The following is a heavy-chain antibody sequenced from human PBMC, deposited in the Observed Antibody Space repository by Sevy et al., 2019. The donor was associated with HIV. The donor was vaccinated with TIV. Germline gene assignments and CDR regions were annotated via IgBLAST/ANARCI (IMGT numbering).Heavy chain of an antibody. J-gene: IGHJ3*02. CDR1: GFTFSSYA. CDR2: ISGSGGST. V-gene: IGHV3-23*01. Sequence: GGSLRLSCAASGFTFSSYAMSWVRQAPGKGLEWVSAISGSGGSTYYADSVKGRFTISRDNSKNTLYLQRNSLGAEATAVYYCAKVHSGYDSDDAFDIWGQGTMVTVSS. CDR3: AKVHSGYDSDDAFDI. D-gene: IGHD5-12*01.